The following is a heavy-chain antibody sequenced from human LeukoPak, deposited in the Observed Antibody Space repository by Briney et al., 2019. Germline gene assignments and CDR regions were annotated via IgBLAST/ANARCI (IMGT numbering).Heavy chain of an antibody. CDR1: GFTFSSYG. CDR3: ARDHTTGDDI. CDR2: ISSSSSTI. D-gene: IGHD7-27*01. Sequence: GGSLRLSCAASGFTFSSYGMHWVRQAPGKGLEWVSYISSSSSTIYNADSVKGRFTISRDNAKNSLYLQMNSLRAEDTAVHYCARDHTTGDDIWGQGTMVTVSS. J-gene: IGHJ3*02. V-gene: IGHV3-48*01.